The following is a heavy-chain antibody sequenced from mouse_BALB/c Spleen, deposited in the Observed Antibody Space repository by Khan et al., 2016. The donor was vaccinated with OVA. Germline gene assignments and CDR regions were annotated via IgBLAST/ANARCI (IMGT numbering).Heavy chain of an antibody. CDR3: ARSLYYSYGYALDC. J-gene: IGHJ4*01. Sequence: EVKLLESGPGLVKPSQSLSLTCTVTGYSITSDYAWNWIRQFPGNKLEWMGYISPTGGTSYNPSLKSRISITRDTSKNQFFLQLKSVTAEDTATYYCARSLYYSYGYALDCWGRGTLVTVSS. CDR1: GYSITSDYA. D-gene: IGHD2-14*01. CDR2: ISPTGGT. V-gene: IGHV3-2*02.